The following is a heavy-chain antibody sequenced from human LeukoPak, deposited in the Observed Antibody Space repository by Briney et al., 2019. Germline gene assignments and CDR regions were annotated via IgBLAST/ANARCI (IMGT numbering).Heavy chain of an antibody. CDR2: LYWYDDK. Sequence: SGPTLLKPTLTLTLTCTFSGFSLSTSGVGVGWIRQPPAKALEWLALLYWYDDKRYSPSLKSRLTITKDTSKNQVVLTMTNMDPVDTATYYCAHSTYYYDSSGQGGVDYWGQGTLVTVSS. CDR1: GFSLSTSGVG. J-gene: IGHJ4*02. CDR3: AHSTYYYDSSGQGGVDY. V-gene: IGHV2-5*01. D-gene: IGHD3-22*01.